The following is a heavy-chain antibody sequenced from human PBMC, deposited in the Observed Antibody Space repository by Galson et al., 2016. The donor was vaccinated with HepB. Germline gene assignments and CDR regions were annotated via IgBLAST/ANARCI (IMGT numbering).Heavy chain of an antibody. CDR3: VRGFLCNSFDY. D-gene: IGHD2/OR15-2a*01. Sequence: SLRLSCAGSGFTFSSYSMDWVRQAPGKGLEWVSYIGTSGSPIYYADSVRGRFTISRDNARNSVFLQMRSLRAEDTAIYYCVRGFLCNSFDYWGQGVLVTVAS. V-gene: IGHV3-48*04. CDR1: GFTFSSYS. CDR2: IGTSGSPI. J-gene: IGHJ4*02.